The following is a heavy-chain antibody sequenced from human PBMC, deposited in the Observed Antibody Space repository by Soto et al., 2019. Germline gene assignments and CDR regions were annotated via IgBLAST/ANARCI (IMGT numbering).Heavy chain of an antibody. Sequence: QVQLQESGPGLVKPSETLSLTCTVSDDSSSNYKWSWIRQPPGRGLEWIGYIDSNGGTSYNPSLQSRVTISIDTSTKQFFLKLSSVTAADTAVYYVVSRGFGRLHGLVDVWGQGTTVTVSS. J-gene: IGHJ6*02. D-gene: IGHD3-10*01. CDR2: IDSNGGT. CDR3: VSRGFGRLHGLVDV. CDR1: DDSSSNYK. V-gene: IGHV4-59*12.